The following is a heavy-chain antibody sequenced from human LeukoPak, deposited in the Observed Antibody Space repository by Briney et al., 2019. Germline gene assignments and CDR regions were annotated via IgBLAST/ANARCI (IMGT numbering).Heavy chain of an antibody. D-gene: IGHD6-6*01. CDR2: VNFSGTT. J-gene: IGHJ4*02. CDR1: GGSITDNRYS. Sequence: PSETLSLTCTVSGGSITDNRYSWVWIRQSPGKGLEWIGSVNFSGTTYYNPSLKSRVTISVDTSKNQFSLKLSSVTAADTAVYYCATREGSLYSSSADYWGQGTLVTVSS. V-gene: IGHV4-39*07. CDR3: ATREGSLYSSSADY.